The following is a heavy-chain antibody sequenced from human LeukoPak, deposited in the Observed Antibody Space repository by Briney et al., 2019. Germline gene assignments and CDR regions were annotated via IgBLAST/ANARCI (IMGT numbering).Heavy chain of an antibody. V-gene: IGHV3-48*04. J-gene: IGHJ6*04. CDR1: GFTFSSYS. D-gene: IGHD3-10*02. Sequence: GGSLRLSCAAYGFTFSSYSMNWVRQAPGKGLEWVSGISWNSGRIGYADSVKGRFTISRDNAKNSLYLQMNSLRAEDTAVYYCAELGITMIGGVWGKGTTVTISS. CDR2: ISWNSGRI. CDR3: AELGITMIGGV.